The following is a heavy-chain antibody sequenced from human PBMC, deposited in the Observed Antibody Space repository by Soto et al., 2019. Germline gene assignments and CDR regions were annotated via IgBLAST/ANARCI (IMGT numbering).Heavy chain of an antibody. J-gene: IGHJ6*02. CDR1: GYTFTSYG. V-gene: IGHV1-18*01. CDR2: ISAYNGNT. D-gene: IGHD3-22*01. CDR3: ARYYYDSSGYYLTLDHHYGMDV. Sequence: GASVKVSCKASGYTFTSYGISWVRQAPGQGLEWMGWISAYNGNTSYAQKLQGKVTMTTDTSTSTAYMELRSLRSDDTAVYYCARYYYDSSGYYLTLDHHYGMDVWGQGTTVTVS.